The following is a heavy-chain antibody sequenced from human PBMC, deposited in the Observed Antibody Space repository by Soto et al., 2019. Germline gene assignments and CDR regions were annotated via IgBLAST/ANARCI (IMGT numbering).Heavy chain of an antibody. Sequence: GGSLRLSCAASGFTFSSYAMSWVRQAPGKGLEWVSAISGSGGSTYYADSVKGRFTISRDNSKNTLYLQMNSLRAEDTAVYYCAKVGRDSGSYYPQVDAFDIWGQGTMVTVSS. CDR2: ISGSGGST. V-gene: IGHV3-23*01. J-gene: IGHJ3*02. D-gene: IGHD1-26*01. CDR3: AKVGRDSGSYYPQVDAFDI. CDR1: GFTFSSYA.